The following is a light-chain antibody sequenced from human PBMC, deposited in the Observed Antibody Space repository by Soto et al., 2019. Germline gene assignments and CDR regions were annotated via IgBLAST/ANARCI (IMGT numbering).Light chain of an antibody. Sequence: QSALTQPASVSGSPGQSITISCTGTSSDVGGHDYVSWYRQDPDKAPQLLISDVSSRPSGVSNRFSGSESGNTASLTISGLQAEDEADYYCSSYTSSNTYVVFGGGTKLTVL. J-gene: IGLJ2*01. CDR3: SSYTSSNTYVV. CDR1: SSDVGGHDY. V-gene: IGLV2-14*01. CDR2: DVS.